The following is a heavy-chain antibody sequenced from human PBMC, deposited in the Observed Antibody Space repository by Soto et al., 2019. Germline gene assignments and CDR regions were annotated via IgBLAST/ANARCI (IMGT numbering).Heavy chain of an antibody. CDR2: ISGSGGST. J-gene: IGHJ4*02. CDR3: AKASTPTGTTNW. Sequence: PGGSLGLACAACRFRFNSSAVTWSLQAPGKGLEWVSAISGSGGSTYYADSVKGRFTISRDNSKNTLYLQMNSLRAEDTAVYYCAKASTPTGTTNWWGQGTLVTVS. CDR1: RFRFNSSA. D-gene: IGHD1-7*01. V-gene: IGHV3-23*01.